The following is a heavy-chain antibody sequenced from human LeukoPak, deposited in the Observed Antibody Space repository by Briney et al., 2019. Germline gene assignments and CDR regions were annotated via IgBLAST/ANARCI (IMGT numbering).Heavy chain of an antibody. CDR3: ATSYYDFWSGYFLAASY. CDR1: GYTFTSYA. CDR2: INANTGNP. Sequence: ASVKVSCKASGYTFTSYAMNWVRQAPGQGLEWMGWINANTGNPTYAQGFTGRFVFSLDTSVSTAYLQISSLKAEDTAVYYCATSYYDFWSGYFLAASYWGQGTLVTVSS. D-gene: IGHD3-3*01. V-gene: IGHV7-4-1*02. J-gene: IGHJ4*02.